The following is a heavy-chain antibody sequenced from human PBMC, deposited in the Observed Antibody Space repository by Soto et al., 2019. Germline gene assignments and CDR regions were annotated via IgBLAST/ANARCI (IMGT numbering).Heavy chain of an antibody. D-gene: IGHD3-3*01. CDR1: GGSISSGDYY. Sequence: QVQLQESGPGLVKPSQTLSLTCTVSGGSISSGDYYWSWIRQPPGKGLEWIGYIYYSGSTYYNPSLKSRVTISVDTSKNQFSLKLSSVTAADTAVYYCARAEWGDFWSGYYAGAYWGQGTLVTVSS. V-gene: IGHV4-30-4*01. CDR2: IYYSGST. J-gene: IGHJ4*02. CDR3: ARAEWGDFWSGYYAGAY.